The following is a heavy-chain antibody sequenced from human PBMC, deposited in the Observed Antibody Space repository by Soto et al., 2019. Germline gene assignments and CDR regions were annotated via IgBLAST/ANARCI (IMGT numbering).Heavy chain of an antibody. J-gene: IGHJ5*02. Sequence: SETLSLTCTVSGGSISSGDYYWSWIRQPPWKGLEWIGYIYYSGSTYYNPSLKSRVTISVDTSKNQFSLKLSSVTAADTAVYYCAGRFLEWWGDNWFDPWGQGTLVTVSS. D-gene: IGHD3-3*01. CDR3: AGRFLEWWGDNWFDP. V-gene: IGHV4-30-4*01. CDR1: GGSISSGDYY. CDR2: IYYSGST.